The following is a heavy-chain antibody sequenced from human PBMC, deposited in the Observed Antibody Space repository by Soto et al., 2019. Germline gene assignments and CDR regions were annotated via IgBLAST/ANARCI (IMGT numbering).Heavy chain of an antibody. CDR3: ARGRRDNSGSAIDY. D-gene: IGHD3-10*01. Sequence: QVQLVQSGAEVKKPGASVKVSCKTSGYTFTSYAMHWVRQAPGQSLEWMGWINAGNGNTKYSQNFQDRVTFTRDTSATAYMELSSLNSEDTAVYFCARGRRDNSGSAIDYWGQGTRVTVSP. CDR1: GYTFTSYA. CDR2: INAGNGNT. J-gene: IGHJ4*02. V-gene: IGHV1-3*01.